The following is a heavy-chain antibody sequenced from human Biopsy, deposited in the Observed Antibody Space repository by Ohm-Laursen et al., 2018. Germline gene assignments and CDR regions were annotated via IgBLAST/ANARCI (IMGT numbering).Heavy chain of an antibody. D-gene: IGHD1-26*01. V-gene: IGHV4-59*08. Sequence: GTLSLTCTVSGGSISSYYWSWIRQPPGKGLEWIGYLYYTGSTNYNPSLKSRVTISVDTSMNPLSLRLTSVTAADTAVYYCARHAPSYSGSYWRYFDLWGRGTLVTVSS. CDR3: ARHAPSYSGSYWRYFDL. J-gene: IGHJ2*01. CDR1: GGSISSYY. CDR2: LYYTGST.